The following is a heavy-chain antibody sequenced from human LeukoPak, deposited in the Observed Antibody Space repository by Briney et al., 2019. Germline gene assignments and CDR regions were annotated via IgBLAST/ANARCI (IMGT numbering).Heavy chain of an antibody. V-gene: IGHV3-30*04. CDR2: ISYDGSNK. J-gene: IGHJ4*02. Sequence: PGRSLRLSCAASGFTFSSYAMHWVRQAPGKGLEWVAVISYDGSNKYYADSVKGRFTISRDNSKNTLYLQMNSLRAEDTAVYYCARVTPVYCSGGSCYGKDFDYWGQGTLVTVSS. CDR1: GFTFSSYA. D-gene: IGHD2-15*01. CDR3: ARVTPVYCSGGSCYGKDFDY.